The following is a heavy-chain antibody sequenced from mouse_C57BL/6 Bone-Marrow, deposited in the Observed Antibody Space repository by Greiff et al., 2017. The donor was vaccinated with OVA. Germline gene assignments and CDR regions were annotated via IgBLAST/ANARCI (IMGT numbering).Heavy chain of an antibody. CDR2: IDPGDGDT. CDR1: GFNIKDYY. CDR3: TTDGNCGVYFDY. V-gene: IGHV14-1*01. D-gene: IGHD2-1*01. J-gene: IGHJ2*01. Sequence: VQLQQSGAELVRPGASVKLSCTASGFNIKDYYMHWVKQRPEQGLEWIGRIDPGDGDTEYAPKFQGKATMTADTSSNTAYLQLSSLTSEDTAVYYFTTDGNCGVYFDYWGQGTTLTVSS.